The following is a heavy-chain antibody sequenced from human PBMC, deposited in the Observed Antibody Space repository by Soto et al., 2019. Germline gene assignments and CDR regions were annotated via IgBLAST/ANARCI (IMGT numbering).Heavy chain of an antibody. V-gene: IGHV1-2*02. CDR1: GYTFAAYY. CDR2: INPTSGGT. D-gene: IGHD4-17*01. CDR3: ARDPDYGDYWGYFFDS. J-gene: IGHJ4*02. Sequence: QVQLVQSGAEVKKPGASVKVSCKTSGYTFAAYYIHWIRQAPGQGLEWMGWINPTSGGTVYAQNLQDRVTMTRDTSISTASMELRRLNSDDTAVYYCARDPDYGDYWGYFFDSWGQGTPVTVSS.